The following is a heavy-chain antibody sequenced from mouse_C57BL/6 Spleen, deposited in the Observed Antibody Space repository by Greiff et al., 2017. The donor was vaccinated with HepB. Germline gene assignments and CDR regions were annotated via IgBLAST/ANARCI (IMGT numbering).Heavy chain of an antibody. CDR1: GFSLTSYG. CDR3: ARKGRLAAWFAY. CDR2: IWSGGST. J-gene: IGHJ3*01. V-gene: IGHV2-2*01. D-gene: IGHD3-2*02. Sequence: QVQLKESGPGLVQPSQSLSITCTVSGFSLTSYGVHWVRQSPGKGLEWLGVIWSGGSTDYNAAFISRLSRSKDKSKSQVFFQMNSLQADDTAIYYCARKGRLAAWFAYWGQGTLVTVSA.